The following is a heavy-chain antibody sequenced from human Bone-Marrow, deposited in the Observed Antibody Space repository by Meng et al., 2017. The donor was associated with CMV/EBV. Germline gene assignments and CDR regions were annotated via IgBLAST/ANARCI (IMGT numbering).Heavy chain of an antibody. CDR1: GFTFSSYG. J-gene: IGHJ4*02. CDR3: AKDPTPYSDFWSGSYSDY. D-gene: IGHD3-3*01. Sequence: GESLKISCAASGFTFSSYGMHWVRQAPGKGLEWVAFIRYDGSNKYYEEPVKGRFIISRDNSKNTLYLQMNSLRAEDTAVYYCAKDPTPYSDFWSGSYSDYWRQGTLVTVSS. V-gene: IGHV3-30*02. CDR2: IRYDGSNK.